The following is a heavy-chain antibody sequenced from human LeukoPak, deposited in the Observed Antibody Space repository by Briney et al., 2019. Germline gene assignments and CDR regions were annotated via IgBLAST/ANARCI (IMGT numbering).Heavy chain of an antibody. Sequence: SETLSLTCTVSGGSISSGGYYWSWIRQPPGRGLEWIGYIYHSGSTYYNPSLKSRVTISVDRSKNQFSLKLSSVTAADTAVYYCARDSVESGYDSWWFDPWGQGTLVTVSS. CDR1: GGSISSGGYY. V-gene: IGHV4-30-2*01. J-gene: IGHJ5*02. CDR2: IYHSGST. CDR3: ARDSVESGYDSWWFDP. D-gene: IGHD5-12*01.